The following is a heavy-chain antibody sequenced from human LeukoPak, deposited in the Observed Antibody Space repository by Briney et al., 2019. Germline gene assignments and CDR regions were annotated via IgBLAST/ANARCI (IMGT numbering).Heavy chain of an antibody. D-gene: IGHD3-10*01. CDR3: AKDRGIISDY. J-gene: IGHJ4*02. CDR2: ISGSGDST. V-gene: IGHV3-23*01. Sequence: GGSLRLSCAASGFTFSNYGMSWVRQAPGMGLEWVSSISGSGDSTYYADSVKGRFTISRDNSKNTLYLQMNSLRAEDTAVYYCAKDRGIISDYWGQGTLVTVSS. CDR1: GFTFSNYG.